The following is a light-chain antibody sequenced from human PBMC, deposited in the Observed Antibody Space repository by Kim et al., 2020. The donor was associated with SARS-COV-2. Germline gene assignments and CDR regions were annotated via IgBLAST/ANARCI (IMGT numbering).Light chain of an antibody. CDR3: QSYDSSLSAWV. Sequence: QSVLTQPPSVSGAPGQRATISCTGTTSNIGAGYDVHWYQQLPGTAPKLLIFDNTNRPSGVPDRFSGSKSGTSVSLAITGLQAEDEADYYCQSYDSSLSAWVFGGGTQLTVL. CDR1: TSNIGAGYD. CDR2: DNT. J-gene: IGLJ3*02. V-gene: IGLV1-40*01.